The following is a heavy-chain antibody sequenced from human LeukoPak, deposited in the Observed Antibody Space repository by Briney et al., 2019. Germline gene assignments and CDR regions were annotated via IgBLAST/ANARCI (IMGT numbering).Heavy chain of an antibody. CDR1: GGTFISYA. Sequence: SVKVSCKASGGTFISYAISWVRQAPGQGLEWMGGIIPIFGTANYAQKFQGRVTITADESTSTAYMELSSLRSEDTAVYYCAREYCSGGSCYSPYYYGMDVWGQGTTVTVSS. CDR3: AREYCSGGSCYSPYYYGMDV. V-gene: IGHV1-69*13. J-gene: IGHJ6*02. D-gene: IGHD2-15*01. CDR2: IIPIFGTA.